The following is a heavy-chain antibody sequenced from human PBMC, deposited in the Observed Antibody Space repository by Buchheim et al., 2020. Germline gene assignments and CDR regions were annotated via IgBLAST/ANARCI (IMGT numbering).Heavy chain of an antibody. CDR2: IYHCGST. CDR3: ARVGAAVDWFDP. CDR1: GGSISSSNW. D-gene: IGHD6-25*01. V-gene: IGHV4-4*02. Sequence: QVQLQESGPGLVKPSGTLSLTCAVSGGSISSSNWWSWVRQPPGKGLEWIVEIYHCGSTNYNPPLKSPVTLSVDKSKNQFSLKLSSVTAADTAVYYCARVGAAVDWFDPWGQGTL. J-gene: IGHJ5*02.